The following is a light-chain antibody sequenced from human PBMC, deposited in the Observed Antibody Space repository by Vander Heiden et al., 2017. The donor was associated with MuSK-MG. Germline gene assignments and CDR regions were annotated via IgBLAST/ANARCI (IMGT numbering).Light chain of an antibody. CDR3: QVLDSTGDHLEEV. Sequence: SYVLTQPPSESVAPGQTATITCGGNRIGGKSVPGYRQRPGQAPVLVVYDDGVRPSGIPGRFSGSSSGKSATLTIAGVEGGDEADYYCQVLDSTGDHLEEVFGGGTKLIVL. CDR2: DDG. J-gene: IGLJ2*01. V-gene: IGLV3-21*02. CDR1: RIGGKS.